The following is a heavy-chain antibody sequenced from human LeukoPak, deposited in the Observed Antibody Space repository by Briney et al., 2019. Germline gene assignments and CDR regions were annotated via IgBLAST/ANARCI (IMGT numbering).Heavy chain of an antibody. CDR3: ARVMIQLWLRYGMDV. CDR2: INHSGST. J-gene: IGHJ6*04. V-gene: IGHV4-34*01. CDR1: GGSFSGYY. D-gene: IGHD5-18*01. Sequence: KPSETLSLTCAVYGGSFSGYYWSWIRQPPGKGLEWIGEINHSGSTNYNPSLKSRVTISVDTSKNQFSLKLSSVTAADTAVYYCARVMIQLWLRYGMDVWGKGTTVTVSS.